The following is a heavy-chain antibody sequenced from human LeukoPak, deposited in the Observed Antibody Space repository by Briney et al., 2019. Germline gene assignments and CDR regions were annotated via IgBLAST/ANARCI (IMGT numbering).Heavy chain of an antibody. D-gene: IGHD6-13*01. CDR1: GFTFSDYY. V-gene: IGHV3-11*01. CDR3: ARDLAYSSSRNYYYYYGMDV. J-gene: IGHJ6*02. Sequence: GGSLRLSCAASGFTFSDYYMSWIRQAPGKGLEWVSYISSSGSTIYYADSVKGRFTISRDNAKNSLYLQMNSLRAEDTAVYYCARDLAYSSSRNYYYYYGMDVWGQGTTGTVSS. CDR2: ISSSGSTI.